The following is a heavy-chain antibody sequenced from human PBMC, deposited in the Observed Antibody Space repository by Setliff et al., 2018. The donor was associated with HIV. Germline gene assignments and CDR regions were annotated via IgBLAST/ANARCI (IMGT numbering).Heavy chain of an antibody. J-gene: IGHJ4*02. D-gene: IGHD3-10*01. V-gene: IGHV1-18*01. CDR2: SSAHNGKT. CDR1: GYTFPKSG. CDR3: ARDEYYXGSGSLDY. Sequence: ASVKVSCKASGYTFPKSGISWGRQAPGQGLEWVGWSSAHNGKTKYAQILQGRVTMTTDTSTSSAFMEWRSLRFDDTAVYYCARDEYYXGSGSLDYWGQGTLVTASS.